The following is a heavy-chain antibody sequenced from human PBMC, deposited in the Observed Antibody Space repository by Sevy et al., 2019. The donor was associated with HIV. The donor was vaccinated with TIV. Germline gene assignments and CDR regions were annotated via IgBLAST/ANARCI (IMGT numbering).Heavy chain of an antibody. V-gene: IGHV3-23*01. CDR2: ISTSGSGT. CDR3: VEELAVGTTVTGRTG. CDR1: GFTFSNYA. Sequence: GGSLRLSCAASGFTFSNYAMSWVRQAPGKGLEWVSGISTSGSGTFYADSVKGRFTISRDNSKNTLYLQMNSLRAKATAEYYGVEELAVGTTVTGRTGWGQGTLVTVSS. J-gene: IGHJ4*02. D-gene: IGHD4-17*01.